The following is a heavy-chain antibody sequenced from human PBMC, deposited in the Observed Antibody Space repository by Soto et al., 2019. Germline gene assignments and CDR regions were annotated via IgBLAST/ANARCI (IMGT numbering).Heavy chain of an antibody. CDR1: GGSISSSY. V-gene: IGHV4-59*01. CDR2: IYYNGNT. J-gene: IGHJ6*03. CDR3: ARAIVRGYLDV. Sequence: SETLSLTCTVSGGSISSSYWSWIRQPPGKGLEWIGYIYYNGNTDYNPSLNSRVTISVATSKNQFSLKLSSVTAADTAVYYCARAIVRGYLDVWGNGTPISVSS. D-gene: IGHD1-26*01.